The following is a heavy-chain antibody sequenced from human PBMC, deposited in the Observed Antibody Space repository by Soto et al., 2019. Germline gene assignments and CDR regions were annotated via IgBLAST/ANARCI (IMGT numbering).Heavy chain of an antibody. D-gene: IGHD3-22*01. CDR1: GYTFTGNY. CDR3: ARDYYDSSGPPPNWFDP. Sequence: ASVKVSCKDSGYTFTGNYMHWVRQAPGQGLEWMGWINPNSGGTNYAQKFQGWVTMTRDTSISTAYMELSRLRSDDTAVYYCARDYYDSSGPPPNWFDPWGQGTLVTVSS. J-gene: IGHJ5*02. V-gene: IGHV1-2*04. CDR2: INPNSGGT.